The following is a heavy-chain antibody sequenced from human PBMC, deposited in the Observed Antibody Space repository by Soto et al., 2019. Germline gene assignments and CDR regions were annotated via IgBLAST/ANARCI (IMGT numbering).Heavy chain of an antibody. CDR3: AKRTLYSSAWYHFDD. Sequence: PGGSLRLSCAASGFTFSSYAMSWVRQAPGKGLEWVSAISAGGGSTYYADSVKGRFTISRDNSKNTLYLQMDSLRAEDTAVYYCAKRTLYSSAWYHFDDWGQGTLVTVSS. V-gene: IGHV3-23*01. J-gene: IGHJ4*02. D-gene: IGHD6-19*01. CDR1: GFTFSSYA. CDR2: ISAGGGST.